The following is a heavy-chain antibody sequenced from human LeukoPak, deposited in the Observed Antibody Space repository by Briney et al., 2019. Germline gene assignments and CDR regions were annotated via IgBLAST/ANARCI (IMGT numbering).Heavy chain of an antibody. CDR2: LFRGGNT. CDR3: ARGDAIVGTTGGAFDI. V-gene: IGHV3-66*01. D-gene: IGHD1-26*01. J-gene: IGHJ3*02. CDR1: GFTVISNY. Sequence: GGSLRLSCAASGFTVISNYMSWVRQAPGKGLEWVSVLFRGGNTYYADSVKGRFTISRDKSKNTLYLQMNSLRAEDTAVYYCARGDAIVGTTGGAFDIWGQGTMVTVSS.